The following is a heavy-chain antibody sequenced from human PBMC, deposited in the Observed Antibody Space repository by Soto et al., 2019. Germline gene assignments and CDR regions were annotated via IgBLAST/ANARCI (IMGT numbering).Heavy chain of an antibody. CDR1: GFTFESYS. J-gene: IGHJ3*01. CDR3: TKRRSARPGFDAFDL. V-gene: IGHV3-9*01. Sequence: GGSLRLSCAASGFTFESYSLHWVRQLPGKGLEWVAGISGDSGSSGYADSVRGRFTVSRDNAKNSLFLQMSSLSPEDTALYYCTKRRSARPGFDAFDLWGQGTMVTVSS. CDR2: ISGDSGSS.